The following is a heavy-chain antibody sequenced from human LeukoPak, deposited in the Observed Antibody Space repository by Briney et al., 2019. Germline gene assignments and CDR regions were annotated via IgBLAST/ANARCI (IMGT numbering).Heavy chain of an antibody. CDR1: GGSISSYY. Sequence: SETLSLTCTVSGGSISSYYWSWIRQPPGKGLEWIGYIYYSGSTNYNPSLKSRVTISVDTSKNQFSLKLSSVTAADTAVYYCASDGNYGSGSPRFDSWGQGTLVTVSS. J-gene: IGHJ4*02. CDR3: ASDGNYGSGSPRFDS. V-gene: IGHV4-59*01. D-gene: IGHD3-10*01. CDR2: IYYSGST.